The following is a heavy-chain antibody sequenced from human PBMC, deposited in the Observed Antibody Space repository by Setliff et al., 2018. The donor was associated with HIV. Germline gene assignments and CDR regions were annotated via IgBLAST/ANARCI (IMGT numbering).Heavy chain of an antibody. CDR3: ARSTYYFDSSCYKYNWFDP. CDR2: IYYSGST. Sequence: SETLSLTCTVSGGSIGSGGYYWSWIRQHPGKGLEWIGYIYYSGSTYYNPSFKRRLSISVDTSKNQFSLKLSSVTAADTAVYYCARSTYYFDSSCYKYNWFDPWGQGTRVTVSS. D-gene: IGHD3-22*01. J-gene: IGHJ5*02. CDR1: GGSIGSGGYY. V-gene: IGHV4-31*03.